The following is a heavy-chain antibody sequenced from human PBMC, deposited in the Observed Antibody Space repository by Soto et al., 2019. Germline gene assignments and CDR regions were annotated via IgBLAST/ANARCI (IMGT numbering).Heavy chain of an antibody. J-gene: IGHJ4*02. V-gene: IGHV1-69*01. CDR2: IIPVCQTA. CDR1: GGLFRSYP. Sequence: QEQLVQSGAEVKKAGSSVKVSCKASGGLFRSYPIRWVRQVPGQGLEWMGGIIPVCQTAYYTQSFQGRVTITADESTNTAYMERSSLRSEDTAIYYCARGGSGYTWFNEFWGQGTLVTVSS. D-gene: IGHD3-22*01. CDR3: ARGGSGYTWFNEF.